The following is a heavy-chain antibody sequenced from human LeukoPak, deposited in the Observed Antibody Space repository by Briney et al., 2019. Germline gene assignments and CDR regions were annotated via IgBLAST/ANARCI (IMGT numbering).Heavy chain of an antibody. CDR2: ISGSGGST. D-gene: IGHD3-22*01. V-gene: IGHV3-23*01. Sequence: GGSLRLSCAASGFSFSDYWMSWVRQAPGKGLEWVSAISGSGGSTYYADSVKGRFTISRDNSKNTLYLQMNSLRAEDTAVYYCAKDGRTYYYDSSGYRFDYWGQGTLVTVSS. J-gene: IGHJ4*02. CDR1: GFSFSDYW. CDR3: AKDGRTYYYDSSGYRFDY.